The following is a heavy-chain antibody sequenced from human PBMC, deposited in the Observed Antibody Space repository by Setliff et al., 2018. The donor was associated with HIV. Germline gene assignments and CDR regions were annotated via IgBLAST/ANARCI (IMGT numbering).Heavy chain of an antibody. CDR1: GYTFINYG. CDR3: ARDVDNAGTHPPDY. Sequence: ASVKVSCKASGYTFINYGISWVRQAPGRGLEWMGWISAYNGNTNYAQKFQGRVTMTTDTSTSTAYMEMRSLRSDDTAVYFCARDVDNAGTHPPDYWGQGTLVTVSS. J-gene: IGHJ4*02. CDR2: ISAYNGNT. D-gene: IGHD1-20*01. V-gene: IGHV1-18*01.